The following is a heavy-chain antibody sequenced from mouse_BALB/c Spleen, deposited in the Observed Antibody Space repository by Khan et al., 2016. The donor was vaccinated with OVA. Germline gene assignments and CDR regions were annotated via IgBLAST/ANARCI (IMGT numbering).Heavy chain of an antibody. CDR1: GYIFTSYW. CDR2: IYPGTGST. V-gene: IGHV1S132*01. J-gene: IGHJ4*01. Sequence: QVQLKESGAELVRPGASVKLSCKTSGYIFTSYWIHWVKQRSGQGLAWIARIYPGTGSTYYNQKFKGKATMTADKSSIPAYMQLSSLKSEDSAVSYGARSDYGSTYAMDYWGQGTSVTVSS. D-gene: IGHD1-1*01. CDR3: ARSDYGSTYAMDY.